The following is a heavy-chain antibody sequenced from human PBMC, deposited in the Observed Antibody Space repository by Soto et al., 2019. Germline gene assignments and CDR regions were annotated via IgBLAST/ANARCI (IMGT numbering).Heavy chain of an antibody. D-gene: IGHD2-15*01. J-gene: IGHJ3*02. V-gene: IGHV3-23*01. CDR2: ISGSGGST. CDR1: GFTFSSYA. CDR3: AKSFRSYCSGGSCPGTFDI. Sequence: GGSLRLSCAASGFTFSSYAMSWVRQAPGKGLEWVSAISGSGGSTYYADSVKGRFTISRDNSKNTLYLQMNSLRAEDTAVYYCAKSFRSYCSGGSCPGTFDIWGQGTMVTVSS.